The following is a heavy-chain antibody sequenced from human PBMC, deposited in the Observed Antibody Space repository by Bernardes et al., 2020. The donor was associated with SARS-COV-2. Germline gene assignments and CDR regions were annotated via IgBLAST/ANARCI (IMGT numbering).Heavy chain of an antibody. CDR1: GFTFSDYY. CDR3: ARAEYSGYDRLTPFDAFDI. J-gene: IGHJ3*02. CDR2: ISSSSSYT. Sequence: GGSLRLSCAASGFTFSDYYMSWIRQAPGKGLEWVSYISSSSSYTNYADSVKGRFTISRDNAKNSLYLQMNSLRAEDTAVYYCARAEYSGYDRLTPFDAFDIWGQGTMVTVSS. V-gene: IGHV3-11*06. D-gene: IGHD5-12*01.